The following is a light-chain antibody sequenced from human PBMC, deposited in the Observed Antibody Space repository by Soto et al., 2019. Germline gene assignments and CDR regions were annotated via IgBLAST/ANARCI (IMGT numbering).Light chain of an antibody. CDR2: KAS. V-gene: IGKV1-5*03. J-gene: IGKJ2*01. CDR3: QQYTTYYT. Sequence: DIQLTQSPSTLSAFVGDRITISCRASQSISNWLAWYQQKPGQAPKLLIYKASTLESGVPSRFSGSGSGTDFTITISSVQADDFATYYCQQYTTYYTFG. CDR1: QSISNW.